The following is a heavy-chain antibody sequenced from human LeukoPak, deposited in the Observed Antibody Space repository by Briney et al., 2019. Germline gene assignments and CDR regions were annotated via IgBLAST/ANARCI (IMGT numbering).Heavy chain of an antibody. CDR2: INHSGST. CDR3: AKDAKRTMMVVVPTGRPYYFDY. CDR1: GGSFSGYY. J-gene: IGHJ4*02. Sequence: PSETLSLTCAVYGGSFSGYYWSWIRQPPGKGLEWIGEINHSGSTNYNPSLKSRVTISVDTSKNQFSLKLSTVTAADTAVYYCAKDAKRTMMVVVPTGRPYYFDYWGQGTLVTVSS. V-gene: IGHV4-34*01. D-gene: IGHD3-22*01.